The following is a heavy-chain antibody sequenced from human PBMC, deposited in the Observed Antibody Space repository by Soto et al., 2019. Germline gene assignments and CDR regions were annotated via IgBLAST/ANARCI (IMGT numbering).Heavy chain of an antibody. J-gene: IGHJ4*02. Sequence: PSETLSLTCTVSGVPINSDFWSWFRQPPGEGLEWIGYVSYTGSAYYNPSLKTRVTLSIDTSANQFSLRLTNLRAEDTAVYYCAKPLSPFSSSYIDYWAQGTLVTVSS. V-gene: IGHV4-59*12. CDR1: GVPINSDF. D-gene: IGHD3-22*01. CDR2: VSYTGSA. CDR3: AKPLSPFSSSYIDY.